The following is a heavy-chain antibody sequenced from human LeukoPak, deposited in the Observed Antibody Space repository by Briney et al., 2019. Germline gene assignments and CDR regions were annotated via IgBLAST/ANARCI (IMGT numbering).Heavy chain of an antibody. CDR1: GFTFDDYA. J-gene: IGHJ4*02. CDR2: ISWNSGSI. D-gene: IGHD3-22*01. Sequence: PGRSLRLSCAASGFTFDDYAMHWVRHAPGKGLEWVSGISWNSGSIGYADSVKGRFTISRDNAKNSLYLQMNSLRAEDTALYYCAKGRSYYYDSSGLDYWGQGTLVTVSS. CDR3: AKGRSYYYDSSGLDY. V-gene: IGHV3-9*01.